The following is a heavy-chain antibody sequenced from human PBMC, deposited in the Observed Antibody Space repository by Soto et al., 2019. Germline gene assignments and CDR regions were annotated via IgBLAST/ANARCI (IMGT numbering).Heavy chain of an antibody. D-gene: IGHD3-22*01. CDR3: ARVRYFDSSGYYSPPTEQ. CDR2: IYYSGST. J-gene: IGHJ1*01. Sequence: QVQLQESGPGLVKPSQTLSLTCTVSGGSISSGDCYWSWIRQPPGKRLEWLGYIYYSGSTYYNPSLESLVTISVDTSKNQFSLKLSSVTAADTAVYYCARVRYFDSSGYYSPPTEQWGQGTLVTVSS. CDR1: GGSISSGDCY. V-gene: IGHV4-30-4*01.